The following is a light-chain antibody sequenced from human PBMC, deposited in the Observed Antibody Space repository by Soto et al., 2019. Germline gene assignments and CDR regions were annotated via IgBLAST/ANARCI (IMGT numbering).Light chain of an antibody. J-gene: IGKJ5*01. V-gene: IGKV3-15*01. CDR3: QQYYNWPRT. Sequence: EIVMTQSPATLSVSPGEGATLSCRASQSVGINLAWYQQKPGQAPRVVVYGASTRATGLPARFSGTGSGTEFTLTINSLQAEDSAVYYCQQYYNWPRTFGQGTRLEIK. CDR1: QSVGIN. CDR2: GAS.